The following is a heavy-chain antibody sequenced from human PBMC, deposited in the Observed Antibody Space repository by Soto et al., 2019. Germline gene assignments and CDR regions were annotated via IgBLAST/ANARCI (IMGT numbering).Heavy chain of an antibody. CDR2: ISYDGSNK. Sequence: GGSLRLSCAASGFTFSSYAMHWVRQAPGKGLEWVAVISYDGSNKYYADSVKGRFTISRDNSKNTLYLQMNSLRAEDTAVYYCARDPFVAYYDSSGYPGYYGMDVWGQGT. CDR3: ARDPFVAYYDSSGYPGYYGMDV. D-gene: IGHD3-22*01. J-gene: IGHJ6*02. V-gene: IGHV3-30-3*01. CDR1: GFTFSSYA.